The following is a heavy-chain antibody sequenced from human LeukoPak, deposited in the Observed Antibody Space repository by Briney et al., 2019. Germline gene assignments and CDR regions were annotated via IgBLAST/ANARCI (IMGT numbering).Heavy chain of an antibody. Sequence: ASETLSLTCAVYGGSFSGRSWIRHSPEQGLEWIGEVDHGGISNYIPSLQSRVTISVGTAHNHFSLKLTYVTTADTAVYYCAIWDRSAYYIPYWGQGTLVSVSS. D-gene: IGHD3-22*01. CDR2: VDHGGIS. V-gene: IGHV4-34*01. J-gene: IGHJ4*02. CDR3: AIWDRSAYYIPY. CDR1: GGSFSG.